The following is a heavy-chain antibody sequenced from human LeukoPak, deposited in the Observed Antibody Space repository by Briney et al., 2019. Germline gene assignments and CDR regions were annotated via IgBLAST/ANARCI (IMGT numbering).Heavy chain of an antibody. CDR3: ASHVSGSKYRFDS. V-gene: IGHV4-34*01. D-gene: IGHD1-26*01. CDR2: INHSGST. Sequence: SETLSLTCAVYGGSFSGYYWSWIRQPPGKGLEWIGEINHSGSTNYNPSLKSRVTISVDTSKNQFSLKLTSVTAADTAVYYCASHVSGSKYRFDSWGQGTLVTVSS. J-gene: IGHJ4*02. CDR1: GGSFSGYY.